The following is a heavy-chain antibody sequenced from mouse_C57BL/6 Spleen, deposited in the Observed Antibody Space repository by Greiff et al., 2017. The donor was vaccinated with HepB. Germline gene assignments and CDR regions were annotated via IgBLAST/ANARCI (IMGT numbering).Heavy chain of an antibody. Sequence: EVKLMESGPELVKPGASVKISCKASGYSFTDYNMNWVKQSNGKSLEWIGVINPNYGTTSYNQKFKGKATLTVDQSSSTAYMQLNSLTSEDSAVYYCARSLYYYGSSYGGYFDVWGTGTTVTVSS. CDR3: ARSLYYYGSSYGGYFDV. V-gene: IGHV1-39*01. J-gene: IGHJ1*03. CDR2: INPNYGTT. D-gene: IGHD1-1*01. CDR1: GYSFTDYN.